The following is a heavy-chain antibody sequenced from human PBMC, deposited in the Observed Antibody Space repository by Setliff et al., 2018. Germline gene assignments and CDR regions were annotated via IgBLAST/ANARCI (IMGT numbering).Heavy chain of an antibody. CDR3: TRDQDYYGMDV. V-gene: IGHV3-7*01. J-gene: IGHJ6*02. CDR1: GFPFSSFG. CDR2: ITHDGSKT. Sequence: GGSLRLSCPASGFPFSSFGMHWVRQAPGKGLEWVASITHDGSKTYILDSVKGRFTISRDNTKNSLYLQMNSLRGEDTAVYHCTRDQDYYGMDVWGQGTTVTVSS.